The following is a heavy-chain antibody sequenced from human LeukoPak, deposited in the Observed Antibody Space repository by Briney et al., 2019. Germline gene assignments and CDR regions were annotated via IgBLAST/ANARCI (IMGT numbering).Heavy chain of an antibody. V-gene: IGHV1-2*02. J-gene: IGHJ3*02. CDR1: GYTFTDYY. CDR3: ARGEYVISGYRNDAFDI. Sequence: ASVKVPCKASGYTFTDYYMHWVRQAPGQRLEWMGWINPNSGATKYAQKFQGRVTMTRDTSISTAYMALSRLTSDDTAVYYCARGEYVISGYRNDAFDIWGQGTMVTVSS. D-gene: IGHD3-22*01. CDR2: INPNSGAT.